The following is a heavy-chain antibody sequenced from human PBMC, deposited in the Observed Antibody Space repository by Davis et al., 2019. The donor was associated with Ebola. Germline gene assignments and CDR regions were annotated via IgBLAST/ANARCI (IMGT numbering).Heavy chain of an antibody. J-gene: IGHJ4*02. CDR2: ISAYNGNT. V-gene: IGHV1-18*01. Sequence: ASVKVSCKASGYTFTSYGISWVRQAPGQGLEWMGWISAYNGNTNYAQKFQGWVTMTRDTSISTAYMELSRLRSDDTAVYYCARSAGMGVEGYYFDYWGQGTLVTVSS. CDR3: ARSAGMGVEGYYFDY. D-gene: IGHD3-3*01. CDR1: GYTFTSYG.